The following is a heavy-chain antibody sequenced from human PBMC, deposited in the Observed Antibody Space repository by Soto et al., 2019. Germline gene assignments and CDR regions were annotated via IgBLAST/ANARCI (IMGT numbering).Heavy chain of an antibody. CDR1: GYSFTNFW. V-gene: IGHV5-51*01. J-gene: IGHJ4*02. Sequence: GESLKISCKVSGYSFTNFWIGWVRQMPGQGLEWMGIIFPGDSETRYSPSFEGQVTISVDKSIATAYLQWSSLKASDSAMYYRARYYSSDWFGAEFDYWGQGTLVTVSS. CDR2: IFPGDSET. CDR3: ARYYSSDWFGAEFDY. D-gene: IGHD6-19*01.